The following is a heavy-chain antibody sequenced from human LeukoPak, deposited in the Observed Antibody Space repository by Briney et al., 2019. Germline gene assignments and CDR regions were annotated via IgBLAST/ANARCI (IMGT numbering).Heavy chain of an antibody. CDR2: IYYSGST. D-gene: IGHD3-22*01. J-gene: IGHJ4*02. CDR1: GGSISSSSYY. Sequence: SETLSLTCTVSGGSISSSSYYWGWIRQPPGKGLEWIGSIYYSGSTYYNPSLKSRVTISVDTSKNQFSLKLSSVTAADTAVYYCAKYYYDSSGYWDYWGQGTLVTVSS. V-gene: IGHV4-39*07. CDR3: AKYYYDSSGYWDY.